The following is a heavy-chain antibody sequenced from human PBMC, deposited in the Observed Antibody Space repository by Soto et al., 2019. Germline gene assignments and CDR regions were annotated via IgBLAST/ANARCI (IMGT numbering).Heavy chain of an antibody. J-gene: IGHJ6*02. CDR3: ARSSSTRYYNMDV. D-gene: IGHD2-2*01. V-gene: IGHV3-11*06. Sequence: LRLSCAASGFSFSDHYMSWIRQSPGKGLEWLSYISSSTSYTNYADSVKGRFTISRDNAKNSLYLQMNSLRAEDTAVYYCARSSSTRYYNMDVWGQGTTGTVSS. CDR2: ISSSTSYT. CDR1: GFSFSDHY.